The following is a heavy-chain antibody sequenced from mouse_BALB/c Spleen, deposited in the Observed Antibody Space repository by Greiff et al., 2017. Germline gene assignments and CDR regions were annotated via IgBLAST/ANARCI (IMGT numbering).Heavy chain of an antibody. Sequence: EVQLQESGPGLVKPSQSLSLTCTVTGYSITSDYAWNWLRQFPGNKLEWMGYISYSGSTSYNPSLKSRISITRDTSKNQFFLQLNSVTTEDTATYYCASGAWFAYWGQGTLVTVSA. CDR3: ASGAWFAY. CDR1: GYSITSDYA. V-gene: IGHV3-2*02. J-gene: IGHJ3*01. CDR2: ISYSGST.